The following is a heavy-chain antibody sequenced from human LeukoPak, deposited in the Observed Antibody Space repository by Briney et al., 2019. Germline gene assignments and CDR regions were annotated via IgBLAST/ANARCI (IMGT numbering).Heavy chain of an antibody. CDR1: GFTFSSYS. V-gene: IGHV3-48*01. Sequence: PGGSLRLSCAASGFTFSSYSMNWVRQAPGKGLEWVSYISSSSSTIYYADSVKGRFTISRDNAKNSLYLQMNSLRAEDTAVYYCAREGHYYYMDVWGKGTTVTVSS. J-gene: IGHJ6*03. CDR2: ISSSSSTI. CDR3: AREGHYYYMDV.